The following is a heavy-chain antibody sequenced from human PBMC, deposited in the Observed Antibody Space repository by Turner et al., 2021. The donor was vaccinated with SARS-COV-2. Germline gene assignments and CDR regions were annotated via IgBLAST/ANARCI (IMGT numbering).Heavy chain of an antibody. J-gene: IGHJ4*02. CDR3: AKADRVMIVVVITLFDY. CDR2: ISGSGGTT. Sequence: EVQLLESGGGLVQPGGSLRLSCAASGFTFSSYAMSWVRPGPRKGLEWGSAISGSGGTTYYADSVKGRFTISREKSKNTVYLQMNSLRAEDTAVYYCAKADRVMIVVVITLFDYWGQGTLVTVSS. D-gene: IGHD3-22*01. CDR1: GFTFSSYA. V-gene: IGHV3-23*01.